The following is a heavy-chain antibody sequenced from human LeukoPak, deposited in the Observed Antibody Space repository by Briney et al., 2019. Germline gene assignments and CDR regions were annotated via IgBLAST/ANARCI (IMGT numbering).Heavy chain of an antibody. CDR3: ARDAEVGATAWWLYNWFDP. D-gene: IGHD1-26*01. V-gene: IGHV1-18*01. J-gene: IGHJ5*02. CDR2: ISAYNGNT. CDR1: GYTFTSYG. Sequence: ASVKVSCKASGYTFTSYGISWVGQAPGRGLEGMGWISAYNGNTNYAQKLQGRVTMTTDTSTRTAYMELRSLRSDDTAVYYCARDAEVGATAWWLYNWFDPWGQGTLVTVSS.